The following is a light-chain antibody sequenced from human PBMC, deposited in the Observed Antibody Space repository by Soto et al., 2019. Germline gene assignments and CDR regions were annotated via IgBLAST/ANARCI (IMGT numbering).Light chain of an antibody. CDR1: SSDVGGYNY. CDR3: SSYTSSSTVV. V-gene: IGLV2-14*01. Sequence: HSVLTQPASVYGSPGQSITISCTGTSSDVGGYNYVSWYQQHPGKAPKLMIYDVSNRPSGVSNRFSGSKSGNTASLTISGLQAEDEADYYCSSYTSSSTVVFGGGTTLTV. J-gene: IGLJ2*01. CDR2: DVS.